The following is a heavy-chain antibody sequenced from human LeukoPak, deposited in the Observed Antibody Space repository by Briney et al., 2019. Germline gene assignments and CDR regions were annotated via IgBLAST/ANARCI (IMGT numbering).Heavy chain of an antibody. CDR2: INSDGSST. CDR1: GFTFSSYW. Sequence: PGGSLRLSCAPSGFTFSSYWMHWVRQAPGKGLVWVSRINSDGSSTNYADSVKGRFTISRDNAKNTLYLQVKSLRAEDTAVYYCARGPSGWGSLDSWGQGTLVTVSS. CDR3: ARGPSGWGSLDS. J-gene: IGHJ4*02. V-gene: IGHV3-74*01. D-gene: IGHD7-27*01.